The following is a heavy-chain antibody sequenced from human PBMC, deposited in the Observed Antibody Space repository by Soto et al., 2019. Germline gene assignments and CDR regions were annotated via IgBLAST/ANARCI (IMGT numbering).Heavy chain of an antibody. CDR2: IYYSGST. D-gene: IGHD2-15*01. CDR3: ASGYCSGGSCYPQPYYRMDV. V-gene: IGHV4-30-4*01. Sequence: PSETLSLTCTVSGGSISSGDYYWSWIRQPPGKGLEWIGYIYYSGSTYYNPSLKSRVTISVDTSKNQFSLKLSSVTAADTAVYYCASGYCSGGSCYPQPYYRMDVWGQGTKVSVS. CDR1: GGSISSGDYY. J-gene: IGHJ6*02.